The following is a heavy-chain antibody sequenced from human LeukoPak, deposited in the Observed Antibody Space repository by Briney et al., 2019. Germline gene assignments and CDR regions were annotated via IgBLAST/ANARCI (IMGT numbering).Heavy chain of an antibody. CDR2: IRSNPYGGTA. CDR1: GFTFGDFA. CDR3: TRAGPSRITLIVIDY. J-gene: IGHJ4*02. Sequence: GGSLRLSCTASGFTFGDFALSWVRQAPGKGLEWVGFIRSNPYGGTAEYAASVKGRFSISRDDSKSIAYLQMNSPKTEDTAVYYCTRAGPSRITLIVIDYWGQGTLVTVSS. D-gene: IGHD3-22*01. V-gene: IGHV3-49*04.